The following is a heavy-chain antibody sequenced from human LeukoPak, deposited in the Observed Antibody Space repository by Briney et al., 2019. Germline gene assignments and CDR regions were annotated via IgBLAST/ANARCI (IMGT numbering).Heavy chain of an antibody. D-gene: IGHD1-14*01. CDR1: GGSFSGYY. Sequence: SETLSLTCAVYGGSFSGYYWSWIRQPPGKGLEWIGEINHSGSTNYNPSLKSRVTISVDTSKSQFSLKLSSVTAADTAVYYCARGGRRRAFDIWGQGTMVTVSS. CDR2: INHSGST. CDR3: ARGGRRRAFDI. J-gene: IGHJ3*02. V-gene: IGHV4-34*01.